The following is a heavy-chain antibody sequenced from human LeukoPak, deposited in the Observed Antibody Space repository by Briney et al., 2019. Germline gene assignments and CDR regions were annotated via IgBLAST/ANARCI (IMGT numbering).Heavy chain of an antibody. D-gene: IGHD3-9*01. Sequence: GGSLRLSCAASGFTFSSYWMSWVRQAPGKGLEWVANIKQDGSEKYYVDSVKGRFTISRDNSKNTLYLQMNSLRAEDTAVYYCAKDLSTRYFDWLADKYYFDYWGQGTLVTVSS. V-gene: IGHV3-7*03. CDR2: IKQDGSEK. CDR1: GFTFSSYW. J-gene: IGHJ4*02. CDR3: AKDLSTRYFDWLADKYYFDY.